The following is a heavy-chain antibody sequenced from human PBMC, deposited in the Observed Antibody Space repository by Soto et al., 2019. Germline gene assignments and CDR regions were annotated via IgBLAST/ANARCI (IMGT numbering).Heavy chain of an antibody. CDR1: GGSFSGYY. J-gene: IGHJ5*02. Sequence: QVQLQQWGAGLLKPSETLSLTCAVYGGSFSGYYWSWIRQPPGKGLEWIGEINHSGSTNYNPSLKSRVTISVDTSKNQFSLKLSSVTAADTAVYYCARGGARYNWNYGLPRVENNWFDPWGQGTLVTVSS. CDR3: ARGGARYNWNYGLPRVENNWFDP. D-gene: IGHD1-7*01. V-gene: IGHV4-34*01. CDR2: INHSGST.